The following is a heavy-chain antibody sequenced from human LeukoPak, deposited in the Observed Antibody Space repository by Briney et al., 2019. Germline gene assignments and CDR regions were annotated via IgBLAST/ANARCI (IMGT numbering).Heavy chain of an antibody. CDR3: ARDCSGGSCYYSMAFDY. Sequence: GGSLRLSCAASGFTFSSYSMNWVRQAPGKGLEWVSSISSSSSYIYYADSMKGRFTISRDNAKNSLYLQMNSLRAEDTAVYYCARDCSGGSCYYSMAFDYWGQGTLVTVSS. V-gene: IGHV3-21*01. CDR2: ISSSSSYI. CDR1: GFTFSSYS. J-gene: IGHJ4*02. D-gene: IGHD2-15*01.